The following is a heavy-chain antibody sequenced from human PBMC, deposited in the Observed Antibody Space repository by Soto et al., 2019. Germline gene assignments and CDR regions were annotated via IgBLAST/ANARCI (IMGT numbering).Heavy chain of an antibody. Sequence: EVQLVQSGAEVKKPGESLKISCQGSGYSFSSSYIGWVRQMPGKGLEWMGLIYPGNSDIRYNPSFQGQVTISADKSISTAYLQWSSLKASDTAMYFCAKAGRGNSPGWGSSVDCWGQGTLVTVSP. CDR1: GYSFSSSY. V-gene: IGHV5-51*03. D-gene: IGHD3-16*01. CDR2: IYPGNSDI. CDR3: AKAGRGNSPGWGSSVDC. J-gene: IGHJ4*02.